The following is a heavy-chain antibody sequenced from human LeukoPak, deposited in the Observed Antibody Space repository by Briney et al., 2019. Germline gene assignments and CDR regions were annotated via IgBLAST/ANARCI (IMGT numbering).Heavy chain of an antibody. Sequence: ASVKVSCKASGYTFTSYYMHWVRQAPGQGLEWMGIINPSGGSTSYAQKFQGRVTMTRDTSTSTVYMELSSLRSEDTAVYYCASLPWLKDAFDIWGQGTTVTVSS. D-gene: IGHD5-24*01. J-gene: IGHJ3*02. CDR1: GYTFTSYY. V-gene: IGHV1-46*01. CDR3: ASLPWLKDAFDI. CDR2: INPSGGST.